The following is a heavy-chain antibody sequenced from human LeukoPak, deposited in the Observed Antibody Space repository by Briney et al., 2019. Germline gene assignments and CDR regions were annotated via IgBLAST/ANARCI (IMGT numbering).Heavy chain of an antibody. J-gene: IGHJ4*02. CDR3: AKGKLGYCSSTSCYEFDY. CDR2: ISGSGGST. Sequence: GGSLRLSCAASGFTFSSYSMNWVRRAPGKGLEWVSAISGSGGSTYYADSVKGRFTISRDNSKNTLYLQMNSLRAEDTAVYYCAKGKLGYCSSTSCYEFDYWGQGTLVTVSS. D-gene: IGHD2-2*01. V-gene: IGHV3-23*01. CDR1: GFTFSSYS.